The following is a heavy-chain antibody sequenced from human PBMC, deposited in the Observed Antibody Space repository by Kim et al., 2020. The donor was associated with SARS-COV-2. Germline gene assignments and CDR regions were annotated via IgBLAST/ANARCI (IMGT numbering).Heavy chain of an antibody. CDR3: ARVEVGTTDTSDYSMDV. D-gene: IGHD1-7*01. CDR1: GGTFSSYA. J-gene: IGHJ6*02. Sequence: SVKVSCMASGGTFSSYAISWVRQTPGQGLEWLGGIIPIFGTANYAQKFQGRVTVTADESTSTAYMELSSLRSEDTAVNYCARVEVGTTDTSDYSMDVWGRGTTVTVSS. V-gene: IGHV1-69*13. CDR2: IIPIFGTA.